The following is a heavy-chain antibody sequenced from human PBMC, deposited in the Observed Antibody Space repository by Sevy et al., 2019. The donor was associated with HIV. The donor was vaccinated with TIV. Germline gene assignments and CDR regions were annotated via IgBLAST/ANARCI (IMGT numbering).Heavy chain of an antibody. CDR3: ARDRITMVQGVSGMDV. CDR1: GGTFSSYA. CDR2: IIPIFGTA. D-gene: IGHD3-10*01. J-gene: IGHJ6*02. V-gene: IGHV1-69*13. Sequence: ASVKVSCKASGGTFSSYAISWVRQAPGQGLEWMRGIIPIFGTANYAQKFQGRVTITADESTSTAYMELSSLRSEDTAVYYCARDRITMVQGVSGMDVWGQGTTVTVSS.